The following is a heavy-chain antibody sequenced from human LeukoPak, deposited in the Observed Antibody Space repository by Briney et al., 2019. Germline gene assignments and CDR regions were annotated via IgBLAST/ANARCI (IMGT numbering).Heavy chain of an antibody. V-gene: IGHV4-34*01. CDR3: ARGLIPRTVAGNLGRGYSDY. J-gene: IGHJ4*02. D-gene: IGHD6-19*01. CDR1: GGSFSGYY. Sequence: SETLSLTCAVYGGSFSGYYWSWIRQPSGKGLEWIGEINHSGSTNYNPSLKSRVTISVDTSKNQFSLKLSSVTAADTAVYYCARGLIPRTVAGNLGRGYSDYWGQGTLVTVSS. CDR2: INHSGST.